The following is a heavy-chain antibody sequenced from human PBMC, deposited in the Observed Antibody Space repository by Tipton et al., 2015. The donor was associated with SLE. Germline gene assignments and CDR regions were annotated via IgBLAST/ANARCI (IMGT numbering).Heavy chain of an antibody. J-gene: IGHJ3*02. CDR2: IYSGGST. V-gene: IGHV3-53*01. CDR1: GFTVSSNY. Sequence: SLRLSCAASGFTVSSNYMSWVRQAPGKGLEWVSVIYSGGSTYYADSVKGRFTISRDNAKNSLYLQMSSLRAEDTAVYYCAAYQGGEGAFDIWGQGTMVTVSS. CDR3: AAYQGGEGAFDI. D-gene: IGHD2-2*01.